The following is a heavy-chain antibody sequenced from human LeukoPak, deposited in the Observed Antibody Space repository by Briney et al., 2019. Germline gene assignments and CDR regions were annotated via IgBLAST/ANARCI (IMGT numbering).Heavy chain of an antibody. CDR2: IYPGGGST. D-gene: IGHD5-18*01. CDR1: GYTFTSYY. V-gene: IGHV1-46*01. J-gene: IGHJ5*02. Sequence: ASVKVSCKASGYTFTSYYIHWVRQAPGQGLEWMGIIYPGGGSTRYAQKFQGRVTMTRDMSTSTVYMELSSLRSEDTAVYYCARALPHRRLMDTTMEQHWFDPWGQGTLVTVSS. CDR3: ARALPHRRLMDTTMEQHWFDP.